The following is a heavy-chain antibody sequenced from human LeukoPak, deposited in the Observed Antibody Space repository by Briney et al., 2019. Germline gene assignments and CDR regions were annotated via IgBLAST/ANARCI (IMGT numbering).Heavy chain of an antibody. CDR3: ARVSWSGSSPLGFAYYYYYMDV. Sequence: PGGSLRLSCAASGFTFSSYWMHWVRQAPGKGLVWVSHIKTDGSSTNYAESVKGRFTISRDNAKNTVYLQMNSLRAEDTAVYYCARVSWSGSSPLGFAYYYYYMDVWGKGTTVTISS. V-gene: IGHV3-74*01. CDR2: IKTDGSST. D-gene: IGHD1-26*01. J-gene: IGHJ6*03. CDR1: GFTFSSYW.